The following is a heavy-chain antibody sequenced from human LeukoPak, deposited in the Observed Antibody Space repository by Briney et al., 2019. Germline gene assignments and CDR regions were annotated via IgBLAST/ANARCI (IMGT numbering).Heavy chain of an antibody. CDR1: GGTFSSYA. CDR2: IILIFGTA. Sequence: SVKLSFKSSGGTFSSYAISMVRQPPGQGLEWMGGIILIFGTANYAQKFQGRVTITTDESTSTAYMELSSLRSEDTAVYYCARDLLGYCSSTSCRFGYYYMDVWGKGTTVTVSS. D-gene: IGHD2-2*01. CDR3: ARDLLGYCSSTSCRFGYYYMDV. J-gene: IGHJ6*03. V-gene: IGHV1-69*05.